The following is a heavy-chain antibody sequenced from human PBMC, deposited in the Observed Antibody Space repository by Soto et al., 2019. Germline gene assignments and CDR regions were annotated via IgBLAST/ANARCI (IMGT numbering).Heavy chain of an antibody. Sequence: SLTRSCEASGYTFTSSGISWVRQAPIQGLEWMGWISAYNGNTNNAQKIQGRVTITTDTSTSTAYMELRSLRSDDTAVYYRARGTGTNFDFWGQGTLVTVSS. CDR3: ARGTGTNFDF. D-gene: IGHD1-7*01. J-gene: IGHJ4*02. CDR2: ISAYNGNT. V-gene: IGHV1-18*01. CDR1: GYTFTSSG.